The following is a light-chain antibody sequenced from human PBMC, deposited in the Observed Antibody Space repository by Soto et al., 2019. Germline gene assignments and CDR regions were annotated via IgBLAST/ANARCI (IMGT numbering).Light chain of an antibody. Sequence: QPVLTQPRSVSGSPGQSVTISCTGTSSDVGGYNHVSWYQQHPGKAPKLMIYDVTKRPSGVPDRFSGSKSGNTASLTISGLQAEDDADYYCCSHAGSYIYVFGGGTKVTVL. V-gene: IGLV2-11*01. CDR2: DVT. CDR1: SSDVGGYNH. CDR3: CSHAGSYIYV. J-gene: IGLJ1*01.